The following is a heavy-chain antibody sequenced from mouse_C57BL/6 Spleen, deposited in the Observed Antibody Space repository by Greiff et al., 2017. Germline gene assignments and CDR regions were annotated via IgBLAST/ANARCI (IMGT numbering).Heavy chain of an antibody. D-gene: IGHD1-1*01. V-gene: IGHV1-50*01. CDR1: GYTFTSYW. J-gene: IGHJ3*01. CDR2: IDPSDSYT. Sequence: VQLQQPGAELVKPGASVKLSCKASGYTFTSYWMQWVKQRPGQGLEWIGEIDPSDSYTNYNQKFKGKATLTVDTSSSTAYMQLSSLTSEDSAVYYCARRDYYGSSWFAYWGQGTRVTVSA. CDR3: ARRDYYGSSWFAY.